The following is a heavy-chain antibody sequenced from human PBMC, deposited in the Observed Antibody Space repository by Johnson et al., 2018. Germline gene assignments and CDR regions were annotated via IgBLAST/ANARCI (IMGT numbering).Heavy chain of an antibody. J-gene: IGHJ4*02. CDR2: VTWDGGAT. CDR3: AKEKDRLIDS. Sequence: EVQLVETGGAVVQPGGSLRLSCAASGFAFNEYTMHWFRQFPGQGLEWVSLVTWDGGATFYADSVTGRFTISRTNRKNSLYLHMSSLGTEDTAFYYCAKEKDRLIDSWGQGTQVTVSS. V-gene: IGHV3-43*01. CDR1: GFAFNEYT.